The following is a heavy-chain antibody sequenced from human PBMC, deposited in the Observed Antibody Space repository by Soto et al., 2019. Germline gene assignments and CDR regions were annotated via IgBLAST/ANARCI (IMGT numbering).Heavy chain of an antibody. Sequence: EVQLVESGGGLVQPGGSLRLSCAASGFTFTNYWMSWVRQAPGEGLEWVANIKQDGSDKHYAASVKGRFTISRDNAKNSVYLQVNSLRVEDTAVYFCARIGYSSSSFDYWGRGTLVTVSS. CDR2: IKQDGSDK. V-gene: IGHV3-7*03. CDR3: ARIGYSSSSFDY. CDR1: GFTFTNYW. D-gene: IGHD6-6*01. J-gene: IGHJ4*02.